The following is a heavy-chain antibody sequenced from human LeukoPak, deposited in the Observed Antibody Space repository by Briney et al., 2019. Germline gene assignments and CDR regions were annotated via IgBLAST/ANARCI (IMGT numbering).Heavy chain of an antibody. CDR2: INPSGGST. CDR3: ARVTLGCYYDSSGYCPFDP. V-gene: IGHV1-46*01. D-gene: IGHD3-22*01. Sequence: ASVKVSCKASGYTFTSYYMHWVRQAPGQGLEWMGIINPSGGSTSYAQKLQGRVTMTRDTSTSTVYMELSSLRSEDTAVYYCARVTLGCYYDSSGYCPFDPWGQGTLVTVSS. J-gene: IGHJ5*02. CDR1: GYTFTSYY.